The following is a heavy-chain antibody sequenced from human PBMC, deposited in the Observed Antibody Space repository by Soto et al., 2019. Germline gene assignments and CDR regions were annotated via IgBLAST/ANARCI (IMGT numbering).Heavy chain of an antibody. CDR2: ISYDGSNQ. V-gene: IGHV3-30*18. Sequence: GGSLRLSCAASGFTFNIYGMHWVRQAPDKGLEWVALISYDGSNQYYADSVKGRFTISRDNSKNTLFLQMNSLRADDTAVYYCAKDQASGQGSFDSWGQGT. CDR1: GFTFNIYG. J-gene: IGHJ4*02. CDR3: AKDQASGQGSFDS.